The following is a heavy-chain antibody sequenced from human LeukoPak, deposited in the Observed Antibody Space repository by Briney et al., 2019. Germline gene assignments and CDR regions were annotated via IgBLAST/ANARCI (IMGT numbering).Heavy chain of an antibody. Sequence: ASVKVSCKAPGYKFTDDYMHWVRQAPGQGLEFMGWINPDSGSTNYAQKFKGRVTMTRDTSISTAYLEVRSLTSDDTAVYYCAPTAEAYTSWWKVWGQGTLVTVSS. CDR3: APTAEAYTSWWKV. CDR2: INPDSGST. CDR1: GYKFTDDY. D-gene: IGHD3-16*01. J-gene: IGHJ4*02. V-gene: IGHV1-2*02.